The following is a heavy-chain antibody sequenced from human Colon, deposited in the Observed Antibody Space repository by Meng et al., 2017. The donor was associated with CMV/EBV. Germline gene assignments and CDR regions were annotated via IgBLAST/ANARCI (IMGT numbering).Heavy chain of an antibody. D-gene: IGHD3-16*01. V-gene: IGHV3-30*04. CDR3: ARDWGGWYYGIDV. J-gene: IGHJ6*02. CDR2: ISYDGSNK. Sequence: GESLKISCAASGFTFSSYAMHWVRQAPGKGLEWVAVISYDGSNKYYADSVKGRFTISRDNSKNTLYLQMNSLRAEDTAVYYCARDWGGWYYGIDVWGQGTTVTVSS. CDR1: GFTFSSYA.